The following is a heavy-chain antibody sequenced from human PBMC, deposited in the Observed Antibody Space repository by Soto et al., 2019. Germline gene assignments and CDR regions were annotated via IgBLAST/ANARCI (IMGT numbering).Heavy chain of an antibody. CDR1: GFTFSSYA. V-gene: IGHV3-30-3*01. CDR2: ISYDGSNK. J-gene: IGHJ4*02. Sequence: GGSLRLSCAASGFTFSSYAMHWVRQAPGKGLEWVAVISYDGSNKYYADSVKGRFTISRDNSKNTLYLQMNSLRAEDTAVYYCAREGFMDTFDYWGQGTLVTVSS. D-gene: IGHD5-18*01. CDR3: AREGFMDTFDY.